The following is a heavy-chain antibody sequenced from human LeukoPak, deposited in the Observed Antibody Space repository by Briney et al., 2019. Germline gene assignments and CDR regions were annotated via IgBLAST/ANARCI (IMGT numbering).Heavy chain of an antibody. D-gene: IGHD3-10*01. CDR2: IYPGDSNT. Sequence: GESLKISCKGSGYSFTNYWIGWVRQMPGKGLGWMGIIYPGDSNTTYSPSFQGQVTISADKSISTVYLQWGSLKASDTAMYYCARQPGAGWFDPWGQGTLVTVSS. CDR3: ARQPGAGWFDP. V-gene: IGHV5-51*01. J-gene: IGHJ5*02. CDR1: GYSFTNYW.